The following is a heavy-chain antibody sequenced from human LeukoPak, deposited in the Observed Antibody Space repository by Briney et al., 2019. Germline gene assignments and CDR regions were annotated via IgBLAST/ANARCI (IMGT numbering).Heavy chain of an antibody. Sequence: GGSLRLSCAASGFTFSSYSMNWVRQAPGKGLEWVTSISSSSSYIFYADSVKGRFTISRDNAKNSLYLQMNSLRAEDTAVYYCARDYYDSSGYYHGDYWGQGTLVTVSS. D-gene: IGHD3-22*01. J-gene: IGHJ4*02. V-gene: IGHV3-21*01. CDR1: GFTFSSYS. CDR2: ISSSSSYI. CDR3: ARDYYDSSGYYHGDY.